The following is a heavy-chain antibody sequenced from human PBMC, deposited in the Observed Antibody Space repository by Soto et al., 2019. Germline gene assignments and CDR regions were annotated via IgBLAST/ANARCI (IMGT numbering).Heavy chain of an antibody. CDR3: ARSRYDILTGYPTYYFDY. Sequence: ASVKVSCNASGYTFTVYYMHWVRQAPGQGLEWMGWINPNSGGTNYAQKFQGWVTMTRDTSISTAYMELSRLRSDDTAVYYCARSRYDILTGYPTYYFDYWGQGTLVTVS. D-gene: IGHD3-9*01. J-gene: IGHJ4*02. V-gene: IGHV1-2*04. CDR2: INPNSGGT. CDR1: GYTFTVYY.